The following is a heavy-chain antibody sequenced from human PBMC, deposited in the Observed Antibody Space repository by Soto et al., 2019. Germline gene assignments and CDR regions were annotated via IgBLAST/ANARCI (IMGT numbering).Heavy chain of an antibody. CDR3: AITRDSSRQFFFDH. Sequence: GETLKISCKGSGYTFSSYWIGWARQMPGKGLEWMGIIYPGDSDTRYSPSFQGQVTISADKSISTVYLQWSSLKASDTAMYYCAITRDSSRQFFFDHWGQGTLVTVSS. J-gene: IGHJ4*02. D-gene: IGHD3-22*01. V-gene: IGHV5-51*01. CDR2: IYPGDSDT. CDR1: GYTFSSYW.